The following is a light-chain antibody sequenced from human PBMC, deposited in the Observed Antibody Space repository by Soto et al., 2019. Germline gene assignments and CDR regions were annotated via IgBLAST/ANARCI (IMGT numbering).Light chain of an antibody. CDR1: SSDVGGYNY. V-gene: IGLV2-14*03. CDR3: SSYTSGSTVV. Sequence: QSALTQPASVSGSPGQSITISCTGTSSDVGGYNYVSWYQQHPGKAPKLMIYDVSNRPSGVSNRFSGSKSVNTASLTISGLQDEDEADYYCSSYTSGSTVVFGGGTKLTVL. J-gene: IGLJ2*01. CDR2: DVS.